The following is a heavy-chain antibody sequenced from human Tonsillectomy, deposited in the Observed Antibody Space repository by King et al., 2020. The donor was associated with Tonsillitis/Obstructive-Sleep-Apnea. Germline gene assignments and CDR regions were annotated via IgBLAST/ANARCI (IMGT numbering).Heavy chain of an antibody. CDR3: ARGGDFWRGYYPDY. CDR2: INSYNGNT. V-gene: IGHV1-18*01. CDR1: GYTFTKYG. Sequence: VQLVESGTEVKKPGASVKVSYKASGYTFTKYGISWVRQAPGQGLEWMGWINSYNGNTNSAQKLQGRVTMTTDTSTTTAYMELRSLSSDDTAVYYCARGGDFWRGYYPDYWGQGTLVTVSS. D-gene: IGHD3-3*01. J-gene: IGHJ4*02.